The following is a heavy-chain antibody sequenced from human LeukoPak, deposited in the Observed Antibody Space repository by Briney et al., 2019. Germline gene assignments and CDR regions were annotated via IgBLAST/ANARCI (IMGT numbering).Heavy chain of an antibody. Sequence: GGSLRLSCAASGFTFSSYSMNWVRQAPGEGLEWVSSISSSSSYIYYADSVKGRFTSSRDYAKNSLYLQMNSLRAGDTAVYYCARDLGDYGGYDAFDIWGQGTKVTVSS. CDR3: ARDLGDYGGYDAFDI. CDR2: ISSSSSYI. V-gene: IGHV3-21*01. J-gene: IGHJ3*02. D-gene: IGHD4-17*01. CDR1: GFTFSSYS.